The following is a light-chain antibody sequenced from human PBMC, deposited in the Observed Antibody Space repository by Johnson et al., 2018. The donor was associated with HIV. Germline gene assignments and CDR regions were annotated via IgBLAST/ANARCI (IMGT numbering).Light chain of an antibody. Sequence: QSVLTQSPSVSAAPGQKVTISCSGSSSNIGNNYVSWYQQLPGTAPKLLIYENNKRPSGIPDRFSGSKSGTSATLGITALQTGDEADYYCGTWDNSLNRGGVFGAGTKVTVL. CDR2: ENN. CDR1: SSNIGNNY. J-gene: IGLJ1*01. V-gene: IGLV1-51*02. CDR3: GTWDNSLNRGGV.